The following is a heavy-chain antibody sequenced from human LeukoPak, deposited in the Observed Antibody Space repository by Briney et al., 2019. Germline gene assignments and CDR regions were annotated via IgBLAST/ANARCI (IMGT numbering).Heavy chain of an antibody. D-gene: IGHD1-26*01. Sequence: GGSLRLTCAASGFTFSSYAMHWVRQAPGKGLEWVAVISYDGSNKYYADSVKGRFTISRDNSKNTLYLQMNSLRAEDTAVYYCARGFQGGLDYWGQGTLVTVSS. V-gene: IGHV3-30-3*01. CDR3: ARGFQGGLDY. J-gene: IGHJ4*02. CDR2: ISYDGSNK. CDR1: GFTFSSYA.